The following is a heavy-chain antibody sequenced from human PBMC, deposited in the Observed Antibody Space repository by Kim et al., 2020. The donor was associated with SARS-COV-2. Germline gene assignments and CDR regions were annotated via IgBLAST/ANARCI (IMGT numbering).Heavy chain of an antibody. CDR1: GFTFSTSP. CDR2: ISWDGKRT. Sequence: GGSLRLSCAASGFTFSTSPMGWVRQAPGKGLEWVSRISWDGKRTYYADSVKGRVTISSDKSKNTLYLHMNSLRVEATAVYYCAKGVTNSGFDYWGQGTQVTVSS. CDR3: AKGVTNSGFDY. V-gene: IGHV3-23*01. D-gene: IGHD4-17*01. J-gene: IGHJ4*02.